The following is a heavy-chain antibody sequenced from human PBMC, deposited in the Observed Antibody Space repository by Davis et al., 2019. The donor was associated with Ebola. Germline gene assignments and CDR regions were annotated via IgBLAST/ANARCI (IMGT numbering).Heavy chain of an antibody. D-gene: IGHD2-21*01. J-gene: IGHJ6*02. V-gene: IGHV3-23*01. CDR1: GFIFRNYG. CDR3: AKDLLWWSASDV. CDR2: ISMRGDST. Sequence: PGGSLRLSCAASGFIFRNYGMTWVRQASGKGLECVAAISMRGDSTDYADSVRGRFTIARDNSNNMLYLQMNSLTVEDTAVYYCAKDLLWWSASDVWGQGTTVTVSS.